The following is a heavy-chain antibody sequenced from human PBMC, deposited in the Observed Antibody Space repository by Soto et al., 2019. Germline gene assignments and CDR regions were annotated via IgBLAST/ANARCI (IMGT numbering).Heavy chain of an antibody. CDR1: GFTFNTYY. CDR3: ARDRGYCSGGTCYSVLDY. V-gene: IGHV3-7*01. D-gene: IGHD2-15*01. J-gene: IGHJ4*02. Sequence: EVQLVESGGGLVQPGGSLRLSCAASGFTFNTYYMNWVRQAPGKGLEWVANIKRDGTEKNYVDSVKGRFTISRDNAKSSLDLQMNSLSAGDTAVYYCARDRGYCSGGTCYSVLDYWGQGTLVTVSS. CDR2: IKRDGTEK.